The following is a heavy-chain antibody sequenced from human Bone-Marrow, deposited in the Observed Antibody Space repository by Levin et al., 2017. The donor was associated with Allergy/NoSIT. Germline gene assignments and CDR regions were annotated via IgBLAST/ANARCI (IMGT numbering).Heavy chain of an antibody. CDR2: ISGSGGST. Sequence: GGSLRLSCAASGFTFSSYAMSWVRQAPGKGLEWVSAISGSGGSTYYADSVKGRFTISRDNSKNTLYLQMNSLRAEDTAVYYCAKFTMIVVVTMGDHFDYWGQGTLVTVSS. CDR1: GFTFSSYA. J-gene: IGHJ4*02. V-gene: IGHV3-23*01. CDR3: AKFTMIVVVTMGDHFDY. D-gene: IGHD3-22*01.